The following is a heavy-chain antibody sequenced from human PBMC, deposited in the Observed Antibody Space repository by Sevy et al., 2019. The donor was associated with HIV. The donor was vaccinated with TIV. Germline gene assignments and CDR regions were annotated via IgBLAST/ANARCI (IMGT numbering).Heavy chain of an antibody. D-gene: IGHD2-21*02. CDR2: IYRGGST. Sequence: GGSLRLSCAASGFTVSSNYMSWVRQAPGKGLEWVSIIYRGGSTYYADSVKGRFTISRDNSKNTLYLQMNSLRPEDTAVYYCAVRTVVTALYWGQGTLVTVSS. CDR1: GFTVSSNY. J-gene: IGHJ4*02. V-gene: IGHV3-66*02. CDR3: AVRTVVTALY.